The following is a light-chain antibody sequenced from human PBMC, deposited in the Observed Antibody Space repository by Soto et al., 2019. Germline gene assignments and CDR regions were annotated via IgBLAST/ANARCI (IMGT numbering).Light chain of an antibody. Sequence: IVLTQSPGTLSLSPGERATLSCRASQSLSNSFIAWYQQRPGQAPRLLIYGTSSGATGIPDRFSGSGSGTDFTLTISRLEPEDFAVYFCQRYGSSPLITFGQGTRLEIK. CDR1: QSLSNSF. CDR2: GTS. V-gene: IGKV3-20*01. J-gene: IGKJ5*01. CDR3: QRYGSSPLIT.